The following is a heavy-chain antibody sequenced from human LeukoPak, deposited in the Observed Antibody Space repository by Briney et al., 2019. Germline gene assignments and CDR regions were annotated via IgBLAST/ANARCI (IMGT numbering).Heavy chain of an antibody. J-gene: IGHJ3*02. CDR2: IYYSGST. CDR1: GGSISSYY. CDR3: ARALGNQDYYDSSGARAFDI. D-gene: IGHD3-22*01. Sequence: ASETLSLTCTVSGGSISSYYWSWIRQPPGKGLEWIGYIYYSGSTNYNPSLKSRVTISVDTSKNQFSLKLSSVTAADTAVYYCARALGNQDYYDSSGARAFDIWGQGTMVTVSS. V-gene: IGHV4-59*12.